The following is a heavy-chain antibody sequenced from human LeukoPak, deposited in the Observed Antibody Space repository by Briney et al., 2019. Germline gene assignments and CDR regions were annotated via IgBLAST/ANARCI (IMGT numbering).Heavy chain of an antibody. V-gene: IGHV3-23*01. CDR3: AKVREGYAFDI. J-gene: IGHJ3*02. Sequence: GGSLRLSCAASGFTFSSYAMSWVRQAPGKGLEWVSAISSSGISTYYADSVKGRFTISRDNSKNTLYLQMSSLRAGDTAVVYCAKVREGYAFDIWGQGTMVTVSS. CDR2: ISSSGIST. CDR1: GFTFSSYA.